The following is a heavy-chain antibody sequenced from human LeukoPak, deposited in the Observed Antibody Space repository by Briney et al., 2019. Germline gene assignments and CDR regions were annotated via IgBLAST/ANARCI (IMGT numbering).Heavy chain of an antibody. D-gene: IGHD3-10*01. J-gene: IGHJ4*02. V-gene: IGHV3-73*01. CDR2: IRSTANGYAT. CDR3: TGNYYGSGSYADFDY. Sequence: PGGSLRLSCTTSGFTFDNAWMSWVRQASGKGLEWVGRIRSTANGYATAYAASVKGRFTISRDDSKNTAYLQMDSLKTEDTAVYYCTGNYYGSGSYADFDYWGQGTLVTVSS. CDR1: GFTFDNAW.